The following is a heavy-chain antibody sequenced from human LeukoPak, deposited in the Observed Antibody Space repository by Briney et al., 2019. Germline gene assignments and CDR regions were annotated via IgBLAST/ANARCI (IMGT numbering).Heavy chain of an antibody. CDR2: ITSSSSTI. J-gene: IGHJ6*04. V-gene: IGHV3-48*01. Sequence: GGSLRLSCAASGFTFSSYSMSWVRQAPGKGLEWVSYITSSSSTIYYADSVEGRFTISRDSAKNSLYLQMNSLRAEDTAVYYCAELGITMIGGVWGKGTTVTISS. D-gene: IGHD3-10*02. CDR1: GFTFSSYS. CDR3: AELGITMIGGV.